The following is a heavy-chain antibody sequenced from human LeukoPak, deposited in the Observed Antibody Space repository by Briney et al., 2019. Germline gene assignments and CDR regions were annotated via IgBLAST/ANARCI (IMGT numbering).Heavy chain of an antibody. CDR2: ISSSSSTI. V-gene: IGHV3-48*02. J-gene: IGHJ3*02. Sequence: PGGSLRLSCAASGFTFSVFSMNWIRQAPGKGLEWVSYISSSSSTINYAHSVKGRFTISRDSGKNSLYLQMNSLRDEDTAVYYCARVRQQGELLYPADAFHIWGQGTMVTVSS. D-gene: IGHD3-10*01. CDR3: ARVRQQGELLYPADAFHI. CDR1: GFTFSVFS.